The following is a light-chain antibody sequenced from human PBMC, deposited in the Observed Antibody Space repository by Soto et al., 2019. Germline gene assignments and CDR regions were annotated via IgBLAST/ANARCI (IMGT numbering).Light chain of an antibody. J-gene: IGKJ2*01. CDR3: HQYGNSPYT. CDR1: QSVSSAF. CDR2: GAS. Sequence: ETVLTQSPGILSLSPGERATLSSRASQSVSSAFFAWFQQRPGLAPRLLIYGASSRATGIPDRFSGSGSGTDITLTISRLEPEDFAVYYCHQYGNSPYTFGQGTKLEIK. V-gene: IGKV3-20*01.